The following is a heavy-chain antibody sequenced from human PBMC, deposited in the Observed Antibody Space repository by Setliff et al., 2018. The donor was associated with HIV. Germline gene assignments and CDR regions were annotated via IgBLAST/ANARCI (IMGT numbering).Heavy chain of an antibody. V-gene: IGHV4-39*01. CDR3: TRGRYRSRWYASDHYYIDV. D-gene: IGHD6-13*01. Sequence: SETLSLTCTVSGGSISSSSYYWGWIRQPPGKGLQWIGSIYYRGSTYYNPSLKSRVTISVDTSKNQFSLKLRSVTAADTALYYCTRGRYRSRWYASDHYYIDVWGKGTTVTVSS. J-gene: IGHJ6*03. CDR2: IYYRGST. CDR1: GGSISSSSYY.